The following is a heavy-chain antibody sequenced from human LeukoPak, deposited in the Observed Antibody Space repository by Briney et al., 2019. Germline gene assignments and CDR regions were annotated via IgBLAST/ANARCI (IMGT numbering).Heavy chain of an antibody. CDR1: GYTFTSYY. J-gene: IGHJ4*02. CDR2: INPSRGST. Sequence: ASVKVSCKASGYTFTSYYMHWVRQVPGQGLEWMGIINPSRGSTSYAQKFQGRVTITRDTSTSTVYMDLSSLRSEDTAVYYCARGGPSTAYSSPRYYFDYWGQGTLVTVSS. CDR3: ARGGPSTAYSSPRYYFDY. V-gene: IGHV1-46*01. D-gene: IGHD3-22*01.